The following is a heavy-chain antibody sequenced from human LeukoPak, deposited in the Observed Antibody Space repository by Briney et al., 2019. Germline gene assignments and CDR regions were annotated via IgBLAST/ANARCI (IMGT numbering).Heavy chain of an antibody. CDR1: GFTFSTYT. CDR3: ARFAAGGSYYYYMDV. CDR2: IGTSSTTI. J-gene: IGHJ6*03. Sequence: GGSLRLSCAASGFTFSTYTMNWVRQPPGKGLEWVSNIGTSSTTIYYADSVKGRFTISRDNAKDSLYLLMNSLRADDTAVYYCARFAAGGSYYYYMDVWGKGTTVTVSS. V-gene: IGHV3-48*01. D-gene: IGHD6-25*01.